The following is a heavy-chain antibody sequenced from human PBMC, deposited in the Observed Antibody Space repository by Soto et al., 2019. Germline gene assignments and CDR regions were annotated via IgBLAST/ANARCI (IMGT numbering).Heavy chain of an antibody. D-gene: IGHD3-16*01. CDR2: IFYSGST. Sequence: SETLSLTCTVSGASISSGDFYWSWVRQHPGKGLEWIGYIFYSGSTYYNPSLKSRVTISVDTSKNQFSLNLSSVTAADTAVYHCARDRLQTPEFRAYGMDVWGQGTTVTVSS. CDR1: GASISSGDFY. J-gene: IGHJ6*02. CDR3: ARDRLQTPEFRAYGMDV. V-gene: IGHV4-31*03.